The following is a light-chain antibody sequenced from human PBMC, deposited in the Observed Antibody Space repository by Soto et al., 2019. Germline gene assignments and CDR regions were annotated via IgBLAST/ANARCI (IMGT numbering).Light chain of an antibody. CDR2: GAS. CDR1: QSVSSN. J-gene: IGKJ2*01. Sequence: EIVMTQSPATLSVSPGERATLSCRASQSVSSNLAWYQQKPGQAPRLLIYGASTRATGIPARFSGSGSETEFTLTISSLQSEDFAVYYCQQYHNWPPSTFGQGTKLEIK. CDR3: QQYHNWPPST. V-gene: IGKV3-15*01.